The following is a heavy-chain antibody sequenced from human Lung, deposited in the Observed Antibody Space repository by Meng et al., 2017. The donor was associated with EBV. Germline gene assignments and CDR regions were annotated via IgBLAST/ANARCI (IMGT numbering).Heavy chain of an antibody. CDR2: TYYRSKWYN. J-gene: IGHJ5*02. V-gene: IGHV6-1*01. Sequence: QVQLQPPGPGPVTPSRTLPLTWAISGESVSSNSAAWNWIRQSPSRGLEWLGRTYYRSKWYNDYAVSVKSRITINPDTSKNQFSLQLNSVTPEDTAVYYCARDRLTAMVKGGWFDPWGQGTLVTVSS. CDR3: ARDRLTAMVKGGWFDP. CDR1: GESVSSNSAA. D-gene: IGHD5-18*01.